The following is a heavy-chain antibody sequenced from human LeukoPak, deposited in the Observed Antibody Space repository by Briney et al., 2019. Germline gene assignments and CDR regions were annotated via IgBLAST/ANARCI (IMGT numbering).Heavy chain of an antibody. CDR3: ARGPSNYDILTGGWFDP. V-gene: IGHV1-46*01. D-gene: IGHD3-9*01. Sequence: ASVKVSCKASGYTFTGYYMHWVRQAPGQGLEWMGIINPSGGSTSYAQKFQGRVTMTRDMSTSTVYMELSSLRSEDTAVYYCARGPSNYDILTGGWFDPWGQGTLVTVSS. CDR1: GYTFTGYY. CDR2: INPSGGST. J-gene: IGHJ5*02.